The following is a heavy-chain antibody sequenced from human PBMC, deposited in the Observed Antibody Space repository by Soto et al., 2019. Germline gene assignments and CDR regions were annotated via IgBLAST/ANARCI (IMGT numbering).Heavy chain of an antibody. D-gene: IGHD4-17*01. CDR1: GFTFSSYA. CDR2: ISYDGSNK. Sequence: PGGSLRLSCAASGFTFSSYAMHWVRQAPGKGLEWVAVISYDGSNKYYADSVKGRFTISRDNSKNTLYLQMNSLRAEDTAVYYCAREELTTLSFAVVMDVWGQGTTVTVSS. CDR3: AREELTTLSFAVVMDV. J-gene: IGHJ6*02. V-gene: IGHV3-30-3*01.